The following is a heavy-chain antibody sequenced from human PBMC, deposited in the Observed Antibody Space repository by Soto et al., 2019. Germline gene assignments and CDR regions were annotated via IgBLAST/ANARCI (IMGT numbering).Heavy chain of an antibody. D-gene: IGHD3-3*02. V-gene: IGHV4-39*01. CDR3: ARLPSRHLVDY. CDR1: GSSINSSGYC. Sequence: SETLSLTCTVSGSSINSSGYCFCWIRQPPGKGLEWIGSMFYGVSTYYNPSLKSRVTVSVDTSKNQFSLNLRSVTAADTAVYYCARLPSRHLVDYWGQGTLVTVSS. CDR2: MFYGVST. J-gene: IGHJ4*02.